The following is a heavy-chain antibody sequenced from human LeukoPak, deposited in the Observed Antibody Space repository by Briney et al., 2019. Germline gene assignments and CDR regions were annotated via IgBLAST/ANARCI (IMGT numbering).Heavy chain of an antibody. CDR1: GFTFSNHV. V-gene: IGHV3-30*04. D-gene: IGHD6-19*01. CDR2: ISSDGNNK. J-gene: IGHJ4*02. Sequence: GGSLRLSCAASGFTFSNHVMHWVRQAPGKGLEWVAVISSDGNNKYYADSVQGRFTIARGNSKNTLYLQMNSLRPEDTAVYYCARDRPGITVAGALDYWGQGTLVTVSS. CDR3: ARDRPGITVAGALDY.